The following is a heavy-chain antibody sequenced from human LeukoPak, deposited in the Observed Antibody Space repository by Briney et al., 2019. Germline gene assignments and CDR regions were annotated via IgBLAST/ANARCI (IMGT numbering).Heavy chain of an antibody. CDR1: GGSFSGYY. J-gene: IGHJ6*02. D-gene: IGHD3-3*01. CDR3: VSSGPLTIFGVVIGEYGMDV. V-gene: IGHV4-34*01. Sequence: SETLSLTCAVYGGSFSGYYWSWIRQPPGKGLEWIGEISHSGSINYNPSLKSRVTISVDTSKNQFSLKLSSVTAADTAVYYCVSSGPLTIFGVVIGEYGMDVWGQGTTVTVSS. CDR2: ISHSGSI.